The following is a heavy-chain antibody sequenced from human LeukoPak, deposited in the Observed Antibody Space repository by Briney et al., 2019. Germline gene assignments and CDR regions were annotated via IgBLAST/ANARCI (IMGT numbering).Heavy chain of an antibody. CDR2: IIPIFGTA. J-gene: IGHJ4*02. CDR3: ARVEQLWLPGY. Sequence: SVKVSCKASGGTFSSYAISWVRQAPGQGLEWMGGIIPIFGTANYAQKFQGRVTITTDESTSTAYMELRSRRSEDTGVYYCARVEQLWLPGYWGQGTLVTVSS. V-gene: IGHV1-69*05. CDR1: GGTFSSYA. D-gene: IGHD5-18*01.